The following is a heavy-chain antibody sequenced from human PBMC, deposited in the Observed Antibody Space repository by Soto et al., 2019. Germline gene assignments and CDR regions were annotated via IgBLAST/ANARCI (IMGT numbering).Heavy chain of an antibody. CDR3: ERDSGYSYADY. CDR2: ISFDGGRE. CDR1: GFTFSSYY. D-gene: IGHD5-18*01. Sequence: GRSLRLSCAASGFTFSSYYFHWVRQAPGKGLEWLAVISFDGGREFYADSVTGRFTVSRDNSKNTLYLQLNSLRSQDTAVYYCERDSGYSYADYWRQGNLVTVSS. J-gene: IGHJ4*02. V-gene: IGHV3-30*14.